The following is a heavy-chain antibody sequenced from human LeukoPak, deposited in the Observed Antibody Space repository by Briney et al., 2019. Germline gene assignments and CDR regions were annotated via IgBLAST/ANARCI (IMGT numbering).Heavy chain of an antibody. J-gene: IGHJ4*02. CDR2: ISSSSSYI. CDR3: ARDRGYSYFDF. V-gene: IGHV3-21*01. CDR1: GFTFSSYS. D-gene: IGHD5-18*01. Sequence: GGSLRLSCAASGFTFSSYSMNWVRQAPGKGLEWVSSISSSSSYIYYADSVKGRFTISRDNAKNSLYLQLNRLRAEDTAVYYCARDRGYSYFDFWGQGTLVTVSS.